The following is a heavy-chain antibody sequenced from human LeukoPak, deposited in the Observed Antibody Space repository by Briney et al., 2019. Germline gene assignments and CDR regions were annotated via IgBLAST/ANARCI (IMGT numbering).Heavy chain of an antibody. D-gene: IGHD2-15*01. J-gene: IGHJ5*02. Sequence: GGSLRLSCAASGFTFSSYSMNWVRQAPGKGLEWVSSISSSSSYIYYADSVKGRFTISRDNSKNTLYLQMNSLRAEDTAVYYCARDGGYCSGGSCYFGDSNWFDPWGQGTLVTVSS. V-gene: IGHV3-21*01. CDR2: ISSSSSYI. CDR1: GFTFSSYS. CDR3: ARDGGYCSGGSCYFGDSNWFDP.